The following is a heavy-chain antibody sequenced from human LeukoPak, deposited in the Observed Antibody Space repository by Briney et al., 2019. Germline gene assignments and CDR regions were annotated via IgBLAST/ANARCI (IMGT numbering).Heavy chain of an antibody. Sequence: YYMSWIRQPPGKGLEWIGSIYYSGSTYYNPSLKSRVTISVDTSKNQFSLKLSSVTAADTAVYYCARRPLMVRGGLIDYWGQGTLVTVSS. J-gene: IGHJ4*02. V-gene: IGHV4-39*01. CDR2: IYYSGST. CDR1: YY. CDR3: ARRPLMVRGGLIDY. D-gene: IGHD3-10*01.